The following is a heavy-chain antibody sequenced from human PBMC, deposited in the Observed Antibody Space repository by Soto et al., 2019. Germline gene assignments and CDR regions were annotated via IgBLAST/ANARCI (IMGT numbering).Heavy chain of an antibody. CDR2: VYHSGST. CDR1: GGSFSGYY. Sequence: SETLSLTCAVYGGSFSGYYWRWIRQPPGKGLEWVGEVYHSGSTNYNPSLKSRVTISVDTSKNQFSLKLSSVTAAHTAVYYCARDSAYYDYVWGSYRYFAYWGQGTLVTVS. V-gene: IGHV4-34*01. CDR3: ARDSAYYDYVWGSYRYFAY. J-gene: IGHJ4*02. D-gene: IGHD3-16*02.